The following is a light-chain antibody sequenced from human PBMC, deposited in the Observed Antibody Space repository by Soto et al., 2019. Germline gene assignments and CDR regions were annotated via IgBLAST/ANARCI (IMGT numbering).Light chain of an antibody. Sequence: QSVLTQPPSVSGAPGQRATISCTGSSSNIGAGYDVNWYQQLPGTAPKLLIFGDSNRPSGVPDRFSGSKSGTSASLAITGLQADDEADYYCQSYDSRLSGSDVFGAGTKVTVL. CDR2: GDS. J-gene: IGLJ1*01. CDR3: QSYDSRLSGSDV. V-gene: IGLV1-40*01. CDR1: SSNIGAGYD.